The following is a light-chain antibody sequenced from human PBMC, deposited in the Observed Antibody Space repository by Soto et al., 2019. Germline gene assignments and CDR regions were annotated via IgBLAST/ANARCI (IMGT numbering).Light chain of an antibody. Sequence: EIVLTQSPGTLSLSPGEIATLSCRASQSVSSSYLAWYQQKPGQAPRLLIYGASSRATCIPERFSGSGSGTDFTLTISRLEPEDFAVYYCQQYGSSPPYTFGQGTKLEIK. CDR2: GAS. J-gene: IGKJ2*01. V-gene: IGKV3-20*01. CDR1: QSVSSSY. CDR3: QQYGSSPPYT.